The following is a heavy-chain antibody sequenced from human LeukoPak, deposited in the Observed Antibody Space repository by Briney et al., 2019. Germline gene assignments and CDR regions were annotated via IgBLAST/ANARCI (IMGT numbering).Heavy chain of an antibody. V-gene: IGHV4-31*03. D-gene: IGHD3-22*01. Sequence: SETLSLTCTVSGGSISSGGYYWSWIRQHPGKGLEWIGYIYYSGSTYYNPSLKSRVTISVDTSKNQFSLKLSSVTAADTAVYYCARYDSSGYLPDSWGQGTLVTVSS. CDR1: GGSISSGGYY. CDR2: IYYSGST. J-gene: IGHJ5*01. CDR3: ARYDSSGYLPDS.